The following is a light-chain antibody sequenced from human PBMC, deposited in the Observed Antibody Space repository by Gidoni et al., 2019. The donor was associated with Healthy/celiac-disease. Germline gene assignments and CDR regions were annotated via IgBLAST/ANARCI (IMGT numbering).Light chain of an antibody. CDR1: QSISSY. J-gene: IGKJ2*01. Sequence: DIQMTQSPSSLSASVGDRVTITCRASQSISSYLNWYQQKPGKAPKLPIYAASSLHSGVPSRFSGSGSGTDFTLTISSLQPEDFATYYCQQSYSTPYTFGQGTKLEIK. CDR3: QQSYSTPYT. CDR2: AAS. V-gene: IGKV1-39*01.